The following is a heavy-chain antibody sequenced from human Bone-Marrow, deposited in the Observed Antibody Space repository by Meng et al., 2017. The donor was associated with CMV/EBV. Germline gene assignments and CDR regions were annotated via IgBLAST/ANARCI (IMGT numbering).Heavy chain of an antibody. Sequence: SETLSLTCAVYGGSFSGYSWSWVRQPPGKGLEWIGSIYYSGSTYYNPSLKSRVTISVDTSKNQFSLKLSSVPAADTAVYYCARHFNDVGSGVGFDYWGQGTLVAVSS. V-gene: IGHV4-34*01. CDR3: ARHFNDVGSGVGFDY. CDR2: IYYSGST. D-gene: IGHD3-3*01. CDR1: GGSFSGYS. J-gene: IGHJ4*02.